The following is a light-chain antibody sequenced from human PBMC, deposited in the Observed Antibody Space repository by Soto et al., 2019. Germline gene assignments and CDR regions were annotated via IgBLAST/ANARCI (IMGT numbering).Light chain of an antibody. V-gene: IGKV3D-20*02. J-gene: IGKJ4*01. CDR3: LQRSNWLT. Sequence: EIVLTQSPGTLSLSPGERATLSCRASQTISSTFLAWYRQRPGQAPRLLIYGASSRATGIPDRFSGSGSGTDFTLTISRLEPEDFAVYYCLQRSNWLTFGGGTKVEIK. CDR2: GAS. CDR1: QTISSTF.